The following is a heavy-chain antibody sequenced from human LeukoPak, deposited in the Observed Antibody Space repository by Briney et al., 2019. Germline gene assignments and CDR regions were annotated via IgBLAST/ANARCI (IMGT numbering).Heavy chain of an antibody. CDR1: GGSFSGYY. CDR2: INHSGST. Sequence: PSETLSLTCAVYGGSFSGYYWSWIRQPPGKGLEWIGEINHSGSTNYNPSLKSRVTISVDTSKNQFSLKLSSVTAADTAVYYCAREERSWYYLDYWGQATLVTVSS. V-gene: IGHV4-34*01. D-gene: IGHD6-13*01. CDR3: AREERSWYYLDY. J-gene: IGHJ4*02.